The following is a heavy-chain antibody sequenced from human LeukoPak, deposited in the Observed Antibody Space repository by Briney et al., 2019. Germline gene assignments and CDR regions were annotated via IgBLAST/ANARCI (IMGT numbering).Heavy chain of an antibody. V-gene: IGHV4-59*01. Sequence: PSETLSLTCTVSGGSISSYYWSWIRQPPGKGLEWIGYIYYSGSTNYNPSLKSRVTISVDTSKNQFSLKLSSVTAADTAVYYCARDAAPYYDFWSGYYGSLRFDPWGQGTLVTVSS. J-gene: IGHJ5*02. CDR3: ARDAAPYYDFWSGYYGSLRFDP. CDR2: IYYSGST. CDR1: GGSISSYY. D-gene: IGHD3-3*01.